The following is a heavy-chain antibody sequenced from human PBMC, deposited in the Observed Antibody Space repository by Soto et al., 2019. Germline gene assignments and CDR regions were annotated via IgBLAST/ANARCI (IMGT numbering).Heavy chain of an antibody. J-gene: IGHJ3*02. CDR3: ARAQPPSNYYDFWSGYYFWDAFDI. D-gene: IGHD3-3*01. V-gene: IGHV3-30-3*01. CDR1: GFTFSSYA. Sequence: QVQLVESGGGVVQPGRSLRLSCAASGFTFSSYAMHWVRQAPGKGLEWVAVISYDGSNKYYADSVKGRFTISRDNSKNTLYLQMNSLRAEDTAVYYCARAQPPSNYYDFWSGYYFWDAFDIWGQGTMVTVSS. CDR2: ISYDGSNK.